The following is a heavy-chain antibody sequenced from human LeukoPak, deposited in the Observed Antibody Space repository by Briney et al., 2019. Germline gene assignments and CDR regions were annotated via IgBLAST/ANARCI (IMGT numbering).Heavy chain of an antibody. D-gene: IGHD3-9*01. CDR1: GFTFSSYW. CDR3: ARGSRWLKWFDP. J-gene: IGHJ5*02. Sequence: GGSLRLSCAASGFTFSSYWMHWVRQAPGKGLVWVSRINSDGSSTSYADSVKGRFTIPRDNAENTLYLQMNSLRAEDTAVYYCARGSRWLKWFDPWGQGTLVTVSS. V-gene: IGHV3-74*01. CDR2: INSDGSST.